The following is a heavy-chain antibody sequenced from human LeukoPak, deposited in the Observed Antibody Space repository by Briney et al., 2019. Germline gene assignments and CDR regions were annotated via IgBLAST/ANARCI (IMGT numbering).Heavy chain of an antibody. Sequence: AGGSLRLSCEASGFTFGTYGMTWVRQAPGKGLEWVSGITGFSTWTYYADSVRGRFTISRDNSKNTLHLQMNNLTADDTAIYYCARELVSLGTGYFDLWGRGTLVTVSS. CDR3: ARELVSLGTGYFDL. J-gene: IGHJ2*01. CDR2: ITGFSTWT. V-gene: IGHV3-23*01. CDR1: GFTFGTYG. D-gene: IGHD7-27*01.